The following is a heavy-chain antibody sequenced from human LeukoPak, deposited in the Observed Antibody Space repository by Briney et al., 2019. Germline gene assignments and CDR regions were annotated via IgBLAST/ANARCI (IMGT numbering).Heavy chain of an antibody. D-gene: IGHD3-22*01. CDR2: ISGSGGST. Sequence: GGSLRLSCAASGFTFSSYAMSWVRQAPGKGLEWVSAISGSGGSTYYADSVKGRFTISRDNAKNSLYLQMNSLRAEDTAVYYCATHPEAYYYDSSGHRHYWGQGTLVTVSS. CDR3: ATHPEAYYYDSSGHRHY. V-gene: IGHV3-23*01. J-gene: IGHJ4*02. CDR1: GFTFSSYA.